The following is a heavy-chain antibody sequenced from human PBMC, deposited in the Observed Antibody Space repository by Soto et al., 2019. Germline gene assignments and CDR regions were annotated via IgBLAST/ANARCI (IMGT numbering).Heavy chain of an antibody. V-gene: IGHV4-61*01. CDR1: GGSVSSGSYY. D-gene: IGHD6-19*01. Sequence: QVQLQESGPGLVKPSETLSLTCTVSGGSVSSGSYYWGWIRQPPGKGLAWIGYIYHSGRPNYNPFLKSRVTITVDTSKNQFSLRLTSVTSADTAVYYCARLSAAWFVPWGQGTLVTVAS. J-gene: IGHJ5*02. CDR2: IYHSGRP. CDR3: ARLSAAWFVP.